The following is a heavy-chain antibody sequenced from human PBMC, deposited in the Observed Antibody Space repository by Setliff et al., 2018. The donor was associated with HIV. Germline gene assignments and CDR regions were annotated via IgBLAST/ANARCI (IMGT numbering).Heavy chain of an antibody. J-gene: IGHJ1*01. D-gene: IGHD3-10*01. CDR2: IYSGGST. CDR1: GFTFSDNG. CDR3: AQAQTSVSGSYYQYLQH. Sequence: GGSLRLSCVASGFTFSDNGMVWVRQAPGKGLEWVSVIYSGGSTYYADSVKGRSTISRDNSKNTLYLRMNSLRAEDTAVYYCAQAQTSVSGSYYQYLQHWGQGTLVTVSS. V-gene: IGHV3-23*03.